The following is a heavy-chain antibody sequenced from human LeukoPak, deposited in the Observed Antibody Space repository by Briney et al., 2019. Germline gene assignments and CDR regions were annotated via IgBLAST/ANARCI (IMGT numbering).Heavy chain of an antibody. CDR3: TRRYGDHSGWAGYHDS. D-gene: IGHD6-19*01. CDR2: IRSDGSST. CDR1: GLSFSDYI. J-gene: IGHJ4*02. Sequence: GGSLRLSCVDSGLSFSDYIMHWVRQAPGKGLEYVSAIRSDGSSTVYPNSVKGRFTISRDNSKSTLYLQLGSLRAEDTAVYYCTRRYGDHSGWAGYHDSWGQGTLVTVSS. V-gene: IGHV3-64*01.